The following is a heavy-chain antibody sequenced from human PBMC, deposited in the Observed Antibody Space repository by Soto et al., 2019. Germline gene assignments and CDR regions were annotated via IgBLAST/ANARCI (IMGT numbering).Heavy chain of an antibody. V-gene: IGHV1-18*01. D-gene: IGHD1-26*01. CDR3: ARDRQGRRGVVVYYYGMDV. Sequence: ASVEVSCKASGYTFTEYCFSWVLQGPGQGLEWIGWVNTYNGNTHYAQSLQGRLTMTTDTSTSTAYMELRSLRSDDTAVYYCARDRQGRRGVVVYYYGMDVWGQGTTVTVSS. J-gene: IGHJ6*02. CDR1: GYTFTEYC. CDR2: VNTYNGNT.